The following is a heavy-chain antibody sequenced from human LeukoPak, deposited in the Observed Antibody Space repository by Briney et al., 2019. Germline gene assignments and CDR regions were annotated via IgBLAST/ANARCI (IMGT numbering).Heavy chain of an antibody. D-gene: IGHD4-17*01. CDR1: GYSFSSYW. CDR3: ARLDDYVAAFDY. CDR2: IYPGDSDT. V-gene: IGHV5-51*01. J-gene: IGHJ4*02. Sequence: GESLKISCKGSGYSFSSYWIGWVRQMPGKGLEWMGIIYPGDSDTRYSPSFQGQVIISADRSISTAYLQYNSLKASDTAMYYCARLDDYVAAFDYWGQGTLVTVSS.